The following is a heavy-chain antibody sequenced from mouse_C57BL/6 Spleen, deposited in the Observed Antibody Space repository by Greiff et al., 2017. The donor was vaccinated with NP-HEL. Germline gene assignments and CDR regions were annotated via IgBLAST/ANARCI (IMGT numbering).Heavy chain of an antibody. Sequence: VQLQQSGPGLVQPSQSLSITCTVSGFSLTSYGVHWVRQSPGKGLEWLGVIWRGGSTDDNAAFMSRLSITKDNSTSQVFFKMNSLQADDTATYYCAKDWDYGYAMDYWGQGTSVTVSS. J-gene: IGHJ4*01. CDR3: AKDWDYGYAMDY. CDR1: GFSLTSYG. V-gene: IGHV2-5*01. D-gene: IGHD1-1*01. CDR2: IWRGGST.